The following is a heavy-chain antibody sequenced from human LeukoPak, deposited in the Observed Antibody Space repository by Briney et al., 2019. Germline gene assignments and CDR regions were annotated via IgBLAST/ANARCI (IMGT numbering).Heavy chain of an antibody. J-gene: IGHJ4*02. CDR3: ARRGVMLSELHTFDY. CDR1: GGSVSSSSHY. D-gene: IGHD1-26*01. CDR2: IYYSGST. Sequence: SETLSLTCSVSGGSVSSSSHYWGWIRQSPGKGLEWIGSIYYSGSTYYNPSLKSRVTISVDRSKNQFSLNPNSMTAADTAVYYCARRGVMLSELHTFDYWGQGTLVTVSS. V-gene: IGHV4-39*01.